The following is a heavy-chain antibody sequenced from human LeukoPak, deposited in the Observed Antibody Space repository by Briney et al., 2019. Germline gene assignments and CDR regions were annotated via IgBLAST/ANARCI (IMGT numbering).Heavy chain of an antibody. Sequence: ATVKVSCKTSGYIFSNYGMHWVRQAPRQSPEWMGWINTGNGNTKSSQKFQDRVTPTRDTSASTAYMELNSLNSEDTAVYYCARVPLHDATGHYCPHWGQGTLVTVSS. CDR3: ARVPLHDATGHYCPH. CDR1: GYIFSNYG. D-gene: IGHD2-15*01. CDR2: INTGNGNT. V-gene: IGHV1-3*04. J-gene: IGHJ1*01.